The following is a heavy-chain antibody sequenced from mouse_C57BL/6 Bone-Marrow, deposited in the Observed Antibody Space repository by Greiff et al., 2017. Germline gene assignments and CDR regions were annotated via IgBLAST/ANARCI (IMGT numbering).Heavy chain of an antibody. CDR3: ARVATAVVVCWYFDV. V-gene: IGHV5-4*03. CDR2: ISDGGSYT. Sequence: DVMLVESGGGLVKPGGSLKLSCAASGFTFSSYAMSWVRQTPEKRLEWVATISDGGSYTSYPDNVKGRFTISRDNAKNNLYLQMSHMKSEDTAMYYCARVATAVVVCWYFDVWGTGTTVTVSS. J-gene: IGHJ1*03. D-gene: IGHD1-1*01. CDR1: GFTFSSYA.